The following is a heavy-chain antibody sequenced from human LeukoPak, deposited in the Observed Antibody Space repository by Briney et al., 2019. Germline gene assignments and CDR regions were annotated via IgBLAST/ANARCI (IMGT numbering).Heavy chain of an antibody. D-gene: IGHD6-13*01. CDR2: ISAYNGDT. Sequence: GASVKVSCKASGYTFTNFYIHWMRQAPGQGLEWMGWISAYNGDTNYAQKLQGRVTMTTDTSSSTAYMELRSLRSDDTAVYYCARAAAAGTAHFDYWGQGTLVTVSS. CDR3: ARAAAAGTAHFDY. V-gene: IGHV1-18*04. CDR1: GYTFTNFY. J-gene: IGHJ4*02.